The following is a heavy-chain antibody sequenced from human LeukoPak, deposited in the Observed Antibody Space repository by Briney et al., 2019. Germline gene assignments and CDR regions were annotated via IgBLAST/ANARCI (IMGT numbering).Heavy chain of an antibody. Sequence: VKPSETLSLTCTVSGGSISSYYWSWIRQPPGKGLEWIGYLYDTGITNYNPSLKSRVTISVDTSKNQFSLKLSSVTAADTAVYYCARGTVRDGYNFNYWGQGTLVTVSS. V-gene: IGHV4-59*01. D-gene: IGHD5-24*01. J-gene: IGHJ4*02. CDR2: LYDTGIT. CDR1: GGSISSYY. CDR3: ARGTVRDGYNFNY.